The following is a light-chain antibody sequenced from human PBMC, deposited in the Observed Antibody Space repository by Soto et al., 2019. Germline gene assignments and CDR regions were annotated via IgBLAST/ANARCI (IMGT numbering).Light chain of an antibody. CDR1: SSDVGGYDY. Sequence: QSALTQPASASGSPGQSITISCTGTSSDVGGYDYVSWYQQHPGKAPKLMIFEVSNRPSGVSNRFSGSKSGNTASLTISGLQAEDEADYYCSSYRSSSTYVFGTGTKVTVL. V-gene: IGLV2-14*01. CDR3: SSYRSSSTYV. J-gene: IGLJ1*01. CDR2: EVS.